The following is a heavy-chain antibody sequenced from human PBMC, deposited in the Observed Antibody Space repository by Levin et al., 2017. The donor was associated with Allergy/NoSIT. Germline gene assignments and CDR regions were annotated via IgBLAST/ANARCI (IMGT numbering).Heavy chain of an antibody. CDR1: GDSVSSTTAA. J-gene: IGHJ5*02. D-gene: IGHD4-17*01. CDR3: ARVWDGDYLTGFDP. V-gene: IGHV6-1*01. CDR2: TYYRSKWHH. Sequence: SQTLSLTCAVSGDSVSSTTAAWHWIRQSPSRGLEWLGRTYYRSKWHHDYAVFVKSRITINPDTSKNQFSLQLNSVTPEDTAVYYCARVWDGDYLTGFDPWGQGTLVTVSS.